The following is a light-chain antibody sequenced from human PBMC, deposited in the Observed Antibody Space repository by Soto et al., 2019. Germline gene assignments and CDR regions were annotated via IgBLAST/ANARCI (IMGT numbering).Light chain of an antibody. V-gene: IGLV2-14*01. Sequence: QSALTQPASVSGSPGQSITISCTGTSSDFGGYNYVSWYQHHPGKAPKLMTYEVSNRPSGVSNRFSGSKSGNTASLTISGLQAEDEADYYCSSYTSSSTLVFGTGTKLTVL. J-gene: IGLJ1*01. CDR3: SSYTSSSTLV. CDR2: EVS. CDR1: SSDFGGYNY.